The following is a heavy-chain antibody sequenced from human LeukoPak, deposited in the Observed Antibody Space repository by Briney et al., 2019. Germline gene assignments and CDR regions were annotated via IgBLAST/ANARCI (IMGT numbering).Heavy chain of an antibody. CDR1: GYSISSSNW. Sequence: PSETLSLTCAVSGYSISSSNWWGWIRQPPGKGLEWIGYIYYSGSTYYNPSLQSRVTMSVDTSKNHFYLKLSSVTAVDTAVYYCARTRGGRYSVYDNYFDSWGQGILVTASS. CDR3: ARTRGGRYSVYDNYFDS. J-gene: IGHJ4*02. CDR2: IYYSGST. V-gene: IGHV4-28*01. D-gene: IGHD5/OR15-5a*01.